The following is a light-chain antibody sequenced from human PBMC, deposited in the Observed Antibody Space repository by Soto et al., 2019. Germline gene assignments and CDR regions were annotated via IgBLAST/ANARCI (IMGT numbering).Light chain of an antibody. CDR1: QSVSSSY. J-gene: IGKJ1*01. CDR3: QQYGSLSWT. V-gene: IGKV3-20*01. CDR2: GAS. Sequence: EIVLTQSAGTLSLSPGERATLSCRASQSVSSSYLAWYQQKPGQAPRLLIYGASNRATGIPDRFSGSGSGTDFTLTISRLEPEDFAVYYCQQYGSLSWTFGQGTKVDIK.